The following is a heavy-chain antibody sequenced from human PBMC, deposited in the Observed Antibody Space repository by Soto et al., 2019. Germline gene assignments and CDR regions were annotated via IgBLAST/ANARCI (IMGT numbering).Heavy chain of an antibody. CDR1: GGTVRNYA. CDR2: SLPIFGTA. CDR3: ASPLDPNLYYFDY. V-gene: IGHV1-69*13. Sequence: SVKVSCKASGGTVRNYAISWVRQAPGQGLEWMGGSLPIFGTANYAQKFQGRVTITADESTSTAYMELSSLRSEDTAVYYCASPLDPNLYYFDYWGQGTLVTVSS. J-gene: IGHJ4*02.